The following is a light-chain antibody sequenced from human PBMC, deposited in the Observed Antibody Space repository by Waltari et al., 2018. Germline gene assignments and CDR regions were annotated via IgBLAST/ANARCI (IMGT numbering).Light chain of an antibody. CDR1: QTNSTF. CDR2: GAT. V-gene: IGKV1-39*01. CDR3: QQTYRTPPYT. J-gene: IGKJ2*01. Sequence: DIQMTQSPSSLAASVGDGVTITCRASQTNSTFLNWYQHKPGKAPTLLIYGATILQSAVPSRFSGSGFGTDFTLTITNVQPEDFATYYCQQTYRTPPYTFGQGTKLEIK.